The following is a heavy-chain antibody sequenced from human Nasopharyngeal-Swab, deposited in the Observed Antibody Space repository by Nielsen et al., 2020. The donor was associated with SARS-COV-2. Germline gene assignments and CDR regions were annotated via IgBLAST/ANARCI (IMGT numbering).Heavy chain of an antibody. CDR1: GFTFSSYA. Sequence: GESLKISCAGSGFTFSSYAMDWVRQAPGKGLEWVAVISYDGSNKYYADSVKGRFTISRDNSKNTLYLQMISLRAEDTAVYYCARDQGGLLDPWGQGTLVTVSS. CDR3: ARDQGGLLDP. J-gene: IGHJ5*02. D-gene: IGHD3-16*01. V-gene: IGHV3-30-3*01. CDR2: ISYDGSNK.